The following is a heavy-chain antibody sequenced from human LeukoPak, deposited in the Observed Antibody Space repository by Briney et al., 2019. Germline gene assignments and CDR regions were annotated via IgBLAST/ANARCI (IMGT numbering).Heavy chain of an antibody. CDR1: GFTVSSNY. J-gene: IGHJ4*02. CDR3: ARSRYGTTWSSSGEFDY. Sequence: GGSLRLSCAASGFTVSSNYMNWVRQAPGKGLEWVSVIYSGGSTYYADSVKGRFTISRDNSKNTLYLQMNSLRAEDTAVYYCARSRYGTTWSSSGEFDYWGQGTLVTVSS. V-gene: IGHV3-66*01. D-gene: IGHD6-13*01. CDR2: IYSGGST.